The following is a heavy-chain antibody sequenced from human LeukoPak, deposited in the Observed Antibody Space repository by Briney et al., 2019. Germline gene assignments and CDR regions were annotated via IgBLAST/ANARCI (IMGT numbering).Heavy chain of an antibody. V-gene: IGHV4-30-4*01. CDR2: IYYSGST. D-gene: IGHD2-2*01. J-gene: IGHJ5*02. CDR1: GGSISSGDYY. Sequence: SETLSLTCTVSGGSISSGDYYWSWIRQPPGKGLEWIGYIYYSGSTYYNPSFKSRVTISVDTSKNQFSLKLSSVTAADTAVYYCARSQIVVVPAAMNWFDPWGQGTLVTVSS. CDR3: ARSQIVVVPAAMNWFDP.